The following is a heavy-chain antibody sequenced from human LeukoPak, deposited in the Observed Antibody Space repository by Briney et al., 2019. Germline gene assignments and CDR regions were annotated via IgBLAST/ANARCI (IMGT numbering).Heavy chain of an antibody. CDR1: GGSISSGGYY. Sequence: SQTLSLTCTVSGGSISSGGYYWSWIRQHPGEGLEWIGYIYYSGSTYYNPSLKSRVTISVDTSKNQFSLKLSSVTAADTAVYYCASSTQVAPGAFDIWGQGTMVIVSS. D-gene: IGHD2-15*01. V-gene: IGHV4-31*03. J-gene: IGHJ3*02. CDR2: IYYSGST. CDR3: ASSTQVAPGAFDI.